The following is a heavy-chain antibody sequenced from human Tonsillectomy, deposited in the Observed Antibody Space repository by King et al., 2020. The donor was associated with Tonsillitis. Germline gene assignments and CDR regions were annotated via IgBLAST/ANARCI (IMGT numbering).Heavy chain of an antibody. V-gene: IGHV3-21*01. D-gene: IGHD6-19*01. CDR1: GFTFSSYS. CDR3: ASGLFAVAGTPTDY. Sequence: QLVQSGGGLVKPGGSLRLSCAASGFTFSSYSMNWVRQAPGKGLEWVSSISSSSSYIYYADSVKGRFTISRDNAKNSLYLQMNSLRAEDTAVYYCASGLFAVAGTPTDYWGQGTLVTVSS. J-gene: IGHJ4*02. CDR2: ISSSSSYI.